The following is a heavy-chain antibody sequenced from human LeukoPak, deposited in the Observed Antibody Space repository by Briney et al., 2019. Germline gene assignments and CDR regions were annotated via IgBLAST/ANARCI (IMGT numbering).Heavy chain of an antibody. Sequence: PGGSLRLSCAASGFTFSDYYMSWIRQAPGKGLEWVSYISSSSSYTNYADSVKGRFTISRDNAKNSLYLQMNSLRAEDTAVYYCAREDSSGYYYYWGQGTLVTVSS. V-gene: IGHV3-11*05. CDR2: ISSSSSYT. CDR1: GFTFSDYY. D-gene: IGHD3-22*01. CDR3: AREDSSGYYYY. J-gene: IGHJ4*02.